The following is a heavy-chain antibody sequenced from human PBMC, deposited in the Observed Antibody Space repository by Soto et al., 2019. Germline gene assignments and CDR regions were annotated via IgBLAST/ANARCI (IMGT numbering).Heavy chain of an antibody. J-gene: IGHJ4*02. CDR1: DGSMNSDSSY. Sequence: QLQLQESGPGLVKPSETLSLTCRVSDGSMNSDSSYWGWIRHPPGKGLEWFGVINHSGSTYNNLSLKGRVTMSVDASRNQFSLKLTSMTAADTAVYYCARLGGYVSVGYYYLWDSWGQGTLVTVSS. V-gene: IGHV4-39*01. CDR2: INHSGST. D-gene: IGHD3-22*01. CDR3: ARLGGYVSVGYYYLWDS.